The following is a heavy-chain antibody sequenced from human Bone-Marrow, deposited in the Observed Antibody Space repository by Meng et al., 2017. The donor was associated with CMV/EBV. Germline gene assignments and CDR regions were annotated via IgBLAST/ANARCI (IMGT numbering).Heavy chain of an antibody. V-gene: IGHV3-7*01. J-gene: IGHJ6*02. CDR2: IKQDGSEK. CDR3: ARDSRVLRFLEWLLPYYYYYGMDV. D-gene: IGHD3-3*01. Sequence: GGSLRLSCAASGFTFSSYWMSWVRQAPGKGLEWVANIKQDGSEKYYVDSMKGRFTISRDNAKNSLYLQMNSLRAEDTAVYYCARDSRVLRFLEWLLPYYYYYGMDVWGQGTTVTVSS. CDR1: GFTFSSYW.